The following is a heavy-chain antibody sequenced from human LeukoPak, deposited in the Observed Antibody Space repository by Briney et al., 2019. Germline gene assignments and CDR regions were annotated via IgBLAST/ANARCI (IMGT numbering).Heavy chain of an antibody. CDR2: ISAYNGNT. V-gene: IGHV1-18*01. J-gene: IGHJ6*03. Sequence: ASVKVSCKASGYTFTSYGISWVRQAPGQGLEWMGWISAYNGNTNYAQNFQGRVTITTDESTSTAYMEVSSLRIEDTAVYYCASVTVTTWAPDGHMDVWGKGTTVTVSS. CDR1: GYTFTSYG. D-gene: IGHD4-11*01. CDR3: ASVTVTTWAPDGHMDV.